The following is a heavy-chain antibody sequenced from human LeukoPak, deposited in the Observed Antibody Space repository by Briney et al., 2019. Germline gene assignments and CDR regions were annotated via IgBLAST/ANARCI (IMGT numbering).Heavy chain of an antibody. V-gene: IGHV3-30*03. CDR3: ATSLSLVTPGHFDY. CDR1: GFTFSSYG. CDR2: MSNDGSQR. Sequence: GGSLRLSCAASGFTFSSYGMHWIRQAPGKGLEWVAVMSNDGSQRYHADSVKGRFTISTDNFKKTLYLQMDSLRTEDTSIYYCATSLSLVTPGHFDYWGQGTLVTVSS. D-gene: IGHD4-23*01. J-gene: IGHJ4*02.